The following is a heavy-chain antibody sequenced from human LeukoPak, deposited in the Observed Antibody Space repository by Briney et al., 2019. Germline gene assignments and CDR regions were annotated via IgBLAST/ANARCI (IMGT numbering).Heavy chain of an antibody. CDR1: GGSISSGSYY. CDR3: ARVFFYNDANSIDL. D-gene: IGHD1-1*01. CDR2: VFPSGST. J-gene: IGHJ2*01. V-gene: IGHV4-61*02. Sequence: SETLSLICTVSGGSISSGSYYWTWIRRPAGNGLEWIGRVFPSGSTNYNPSLKSRVTVSVDTSKNQFSLKLSSVTAADTAVYYCARVFFYNDANSIDLWGRGTLVTVSS.